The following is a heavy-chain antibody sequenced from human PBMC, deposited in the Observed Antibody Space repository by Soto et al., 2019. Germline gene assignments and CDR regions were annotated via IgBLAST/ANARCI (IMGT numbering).Heavy chain of an antibody. CDR3: ARGLVRAVAGTGGPYFDY. V-gene: IGHV4-59*08. J-gene: IGHJ4*02. CDR1: GGYISGYY. Sequence: PSETLSLTCTVSGGYISGYYWSWIRQPPGKGLEWIGYIHYSGSTNSNPSLKSRVTILVDTSKNQFSLKLSSVTAADTAVYYCARGLVRAVAGTGGPYFDYWGQGTLVTVSS. CDR2: IHYSGST. D-gene: IGHD6-19*01.